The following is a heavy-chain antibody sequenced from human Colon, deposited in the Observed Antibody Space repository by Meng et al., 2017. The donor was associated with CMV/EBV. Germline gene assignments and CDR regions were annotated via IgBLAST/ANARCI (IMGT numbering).Heavy chain of an antibody. J-gene: IGHJ4*02. CDR1: GGSISSSNW. CDR2: INHSGST. CDR3: ASILFAAAAGGWGGY. V-gene: IGHV4-4*02. Sequence: QAQLQESGPGLVKPSGTLSLTCAVSGGSISSSNWWSWVRQPPGKGLEWIGEINHSGSTNYNPSLKSRVTISVDTSKNQFSLKLSSVTAADTAVYYCASILFAAAAGGWGGYWGQGTLVTVSS. D-gene: IGHD6-13*01.